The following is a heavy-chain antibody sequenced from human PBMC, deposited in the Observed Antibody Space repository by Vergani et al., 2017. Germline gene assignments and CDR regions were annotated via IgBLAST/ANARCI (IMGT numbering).Heavy chain of an antibody. CDR2: ISASGNA. V-gene: IGHV4-61*02. CDR1: GGSISAGYYF. D-gene: IGHD2-15*01. CDR3: ARRSGGYYSGGKVHPLRTAFDV. Sequence: QVQLQASGPGRVKPSQTLSLTCTLSGGSISAGYYFLSWIRQPAGKGLEWLGHISASGNASHSPSLKTRVSMSVDTSKNQFSLTVTSVTAADTAIYFCARRSGGYYSGGKVHPLRTAFDVWGNGTVVTVSS. J-gene: IGHJ3*01.